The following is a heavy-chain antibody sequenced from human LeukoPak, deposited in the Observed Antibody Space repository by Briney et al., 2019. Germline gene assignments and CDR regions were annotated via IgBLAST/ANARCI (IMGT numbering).Heavy chain of an antibody. Sequence: PTGGSLRLSCAASGFTFSSYAMSWVRQAPGKGLEWVSAISGSGGSTYYADSVKGRFTISRDNSKHTLYLQMNSLRAEDTAVYYCAKVEATMVQGVIIPPYYFDYWGQGTLVTVSS. CDR2: ISGSGGST. J-gene: IGHJ4*02. CDR3: AKVEATMVQGVIIPPYYFDY. CDR1: GFTFSSYA. V-gene: IGHV3-23*01. D-gene: IGHD3-10*01.